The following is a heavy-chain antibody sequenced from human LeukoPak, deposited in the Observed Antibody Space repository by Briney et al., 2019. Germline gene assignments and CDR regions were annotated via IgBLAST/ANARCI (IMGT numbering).Heavy chain of an antibody. CDR3: ARHFWSGYSSNWFDP. J-gene: IGHJ5*02. D-gene: IGHD3-3*02. CDR1: GGSISSGGYY. Sequence: PSETLSLTCTVSGGSISSGGYYWRWIRQHPGKGLEWIGNIYYSGSTYYNLSLKSRVTISVDTSKNQFSLRLSSVTAADTAVYYCARHFWSGYSSNWFDPWGQGSLVTVSS. V-gene: IGHV4-31*03. CDR2: IYYSGST.